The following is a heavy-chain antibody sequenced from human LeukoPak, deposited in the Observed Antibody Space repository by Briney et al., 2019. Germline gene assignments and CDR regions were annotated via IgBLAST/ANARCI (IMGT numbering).Heavy chain of an antibody. Sequence: KPSETLSLTCAVSGGSISSYYWSWIRQPPGKGLEWIGYIHYSGSTNYNPSLKSRVTISVDTSKNQFSLKLSSVTAADTAVYYCARRPGKSSGFDYWGQGTLVTVSS. CDR1: GGSISSYY. CDR3: ARRPGKSSGFDY. J-gene: IGHJ4*02. D-gene: IGHD3-16*02. V-gene: IGHV4-59*08. CDR2: IHYSGST.